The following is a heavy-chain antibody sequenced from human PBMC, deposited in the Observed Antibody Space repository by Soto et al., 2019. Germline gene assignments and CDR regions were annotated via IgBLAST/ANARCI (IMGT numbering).Heavy chain of an antibody. CDR2: ISGSGGST. V-gene: IGHV3-23*01. CDR1: GFTFSSYA. CDR3: AKWPPSSGVLMVYAVFDY. D-gene: IGHD2-8*01. Sequence: GGSLRLSCAASGFTFSSYAMSWVRQAPGKGLEWVSAISGSGGSTYYGDSVKGRFTISRDNSKNTLYLQMNSLRAEDTALYYCAKWPPSSGVLMVYAVFDYWGQGTLVTVSS. J-gene: IGHJ4*02.